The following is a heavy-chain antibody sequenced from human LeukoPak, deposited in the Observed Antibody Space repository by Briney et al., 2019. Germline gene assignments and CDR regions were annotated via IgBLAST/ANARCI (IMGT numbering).Heavy chain of an antibody. Sequence: GRSLRLSCTTSGFTFGAYAMSWVRQAPGRGLGWVGFIRRKVYGGTTEYDAAVKGRFTISRDDSKSIAYLQMNSLKTEDTAVYYCTRDVVAAAGRYFDNWGQGTLVTVSS. CDR3: TRDVVAAAGRYFDN. J-gene: IGHJ4*02. CDR1: GFTFGAYA. V-gene: IGHV3-49*04. D-gene: IGHD6-13*01. CDR2: IRRKVYGGTT.